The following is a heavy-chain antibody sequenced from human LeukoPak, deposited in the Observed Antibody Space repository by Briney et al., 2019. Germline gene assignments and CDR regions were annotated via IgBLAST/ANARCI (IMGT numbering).Heavy chain of an antibody. Sequence: GGSLRLSCAASGFTFTGYSMNWVRQAPGKGMEWVSYISSSSSAIYSADSVKGRFTISRDRAKNSVYLQMNGLRAEDTAVYYCARDGGSSWYGAFDIWGQGTMVTVSS. CDR2: ISSSSSAI. D-gene: IGHD6-13*01. J-gene: IGHJ3*02. V-gene: IGHV3-48*01. CDR3: ARDGGSSWYGAFDI. CDR1: GFTFTGYS.